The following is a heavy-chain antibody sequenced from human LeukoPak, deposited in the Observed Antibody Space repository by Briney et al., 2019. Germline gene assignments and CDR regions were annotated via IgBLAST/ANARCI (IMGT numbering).Heavy chain of an antibody. Sequence: ASVKVSCKASGYTFIDYYFNWVRQAPGQGPEWMGRINVKSGATDYAQKFQRRVTVTRDTSISTAYMELSSLRSDDTAVYYCARVGRESSTGWLDYWGQGTLVTVSS. CDR1: GYTFIDYY. D-gene: IGHD6-19*01. CDR2: INVKSGAT. V-gene: IGHV1-2*06. J-gene: IGHJ4*02. CDR3: ARVGRESSTGWLDY.